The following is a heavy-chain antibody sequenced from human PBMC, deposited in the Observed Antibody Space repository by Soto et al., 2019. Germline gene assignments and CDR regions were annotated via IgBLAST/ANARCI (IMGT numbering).Heavy chain of an antibody. CDR2: ISGSGGST. D-gene: IGHD3-10*01. Sequence: GSLRLSCAASGFTFSSYAMSWVRQAPGKGLEWVSAISGSGGSTYYADSVKGRFTISRDNSKNTLYLQMNSLRAEDTAVYYCAKDQFLYGSGSYYFDYWGQGTLVTVSS. CDR3: AKDQFLYGSGSYYFDY. CDR1: GFTFSSYA. V-gene: IGHV3-23*01. J-gene: IGHJ4*02.